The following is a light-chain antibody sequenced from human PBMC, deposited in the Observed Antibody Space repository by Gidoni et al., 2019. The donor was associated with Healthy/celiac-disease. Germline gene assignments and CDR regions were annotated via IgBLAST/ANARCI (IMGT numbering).Light chain of an antibody. CDR3: QAWDSSSVV. V-gene: IGLV3-1*01. Sequence: SYELTKPPSVSVSPGQTASITCSGDKLGEKYACWYQQKPGQSPVLVIYQDSKLPSGIPARFSGSNSGNTAPLTISGTQAMDVADSYCQAWDSSSVVFGGGTKLTVL. CDR1: KLGEKY. CDR2: QDS. J-gene: IGLJ2*01.